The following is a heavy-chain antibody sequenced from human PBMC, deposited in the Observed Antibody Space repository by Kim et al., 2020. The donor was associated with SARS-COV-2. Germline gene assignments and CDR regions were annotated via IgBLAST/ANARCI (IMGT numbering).Heavy chain of an antibody. CDR3: AKDRGVRDAFDI. Sequence: YYADCVKGRFAISRDNSKNTLYRQMNSLRAEETAVYYCAKDRGVRDAFDIWGQGTMVTVSS. D-gene: IGHD3-10*01. V-gene: IGHV3-23*01. J-gene: IGHJ3*02.